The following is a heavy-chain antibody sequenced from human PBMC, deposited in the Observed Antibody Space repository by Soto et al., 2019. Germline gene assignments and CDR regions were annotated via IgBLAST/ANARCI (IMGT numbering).Heavy chain of an antibody. J-gene: IGHJ4*02. CDR2: IYYSGST. CDR3: ARGRGGGSGWNYDY. CDR1: GGSISSYY. Sequence: SETLSLTCTVSGGSISSYYWSWIRQPPGKGLEWIGYIYYSGSTNYNPSLKSRVTISVDTSKNQFSLKLSSVTAADTAVYYCARGRGGGSGWNYDYWGQETLATVSA. D-gene: IGHD6-19*01. V-gene: IGHV4-59*01.